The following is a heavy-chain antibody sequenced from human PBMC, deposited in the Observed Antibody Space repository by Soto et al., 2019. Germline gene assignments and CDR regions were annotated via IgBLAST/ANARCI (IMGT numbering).Heavy chain of an antibody. J-gene: IGHJ4*02. CDR1: GGSINDHY. D-gene: IGHD7-27*01. Sequence: SETLALTCTVSGGSINDHYWSWIRQPPGQGLEWIGYIYYSGSTNYSPSLKSRVTISVDTSKNQFSLKLSSLTAADTAIYYCARANWYFDYWGQGTLVTVSS. V-gene: IGHV4-59*11. CDR2: IYYSGST. CDR3: ARANWYFDY.